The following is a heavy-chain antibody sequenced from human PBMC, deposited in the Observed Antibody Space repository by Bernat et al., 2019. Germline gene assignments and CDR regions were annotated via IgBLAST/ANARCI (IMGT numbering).Heavy chain of an antibody. D-gene: IGHD4-17*01. Sequence: QVQLVESGGGVVQPGRSLRLSCAASGFTFSSYAMHWVRQAPGKGLEWVAVISYDGSNKYYADSVKGRFTISRDNSKNTLYLQMNSLRAEDTAVYYCARDRGGDSARYYYYYYMDVWGKGTTVTVSS. CDR1: GFTFSSYA. V-gene: IGHV3-30*01. CDR3: ARDRGGDSARYYYYYYMDV. CDR2: ISYDGSNK. J-gene: IGHJ6*03.